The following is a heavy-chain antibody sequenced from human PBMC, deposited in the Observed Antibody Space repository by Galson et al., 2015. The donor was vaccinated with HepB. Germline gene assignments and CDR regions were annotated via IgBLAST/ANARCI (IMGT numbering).Heavy chain of an antibody. CDR3: ASVDIVATNGMDV. CDR2: ISSSSSTI. Sequence: SLRLSCAASGFTFSSYSMNWVRQAPGKGLEWVSYISSSSSTIYYADSVKGRFTISRDNAKNSLYLQMNSLRAEDTAVYYCASVDIVATNGMDVWGQGTTVTVSS. J-gene: IGHJ6*02. CDR1: GFTFSSYS. V-gene: IGHV3-48*01. D-gene: IGHD5-12*01.